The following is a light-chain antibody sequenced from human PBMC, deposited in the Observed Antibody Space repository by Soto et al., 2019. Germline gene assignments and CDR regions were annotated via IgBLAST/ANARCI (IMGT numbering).Light chain of an antibody. CDR3: SSYTSSSTHV. CDR2: DVS. Sequence: QSALTQPASVSGSRGQSITISCTGTSSDVGAYNFVSWYQQHPGKLPKPLIFDVSRRPSGVSDRFSGSKSGHTASLTISGLQAEDEGDYYCSSYTSSSTHVFGSGTKLTVL. CDR1: SSDVGAYNF. J-gene: IGLJ1*01. V-gene: IGLV2-14*03.